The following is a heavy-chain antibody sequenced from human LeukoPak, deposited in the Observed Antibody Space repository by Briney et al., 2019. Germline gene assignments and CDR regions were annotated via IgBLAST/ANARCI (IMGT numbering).Heavy chain of an antibody. Sequence: GGSLRLSCAASGFTFSGYAMTWVRQAPGQGLEWVSSITVRVDYTYYIESVKGRFTIPRDNSKNILYLQRNSLRGEDTALYYSAKDGLYYDGSAHVYYFDYWGQGALGAVSS. CDR1: GFTFSGYA. CDR3: AKDGLYYDGSAHVYYFDY. D-gene: IGHD3-22*01. J-gene: IGHJ4*02. CDR2: ITVRVDYT. V-gene: IGHV3-23*01.